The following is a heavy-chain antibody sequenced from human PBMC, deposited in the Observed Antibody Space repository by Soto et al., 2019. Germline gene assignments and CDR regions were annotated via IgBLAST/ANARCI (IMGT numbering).Heavy chain of an antibody. Sequence: GASVTVSCKASGYTFTSYAMHWVRQAPGQRLERMGWINAGNGNTKYSQKFQGRVTITRDTSASTAYMELSSLRSEDTAVYYCARATKNVVWFGERFVHRHFDYWGQGTLVTVSS. V-gene: IGHV1-3*01. CDR1: GYTFTSYA. J-gene: IGHJ4*02. CDR3: ARATKNVVWFGERFVHRHFDY. CDR2: INAGNGNT. D-gene: IGHD3-10*01.